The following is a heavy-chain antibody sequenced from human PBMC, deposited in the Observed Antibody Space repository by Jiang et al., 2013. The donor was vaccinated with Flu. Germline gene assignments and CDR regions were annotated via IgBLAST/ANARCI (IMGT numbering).Heavy chain of an antibody. V-gene: IGHV3-23*01. Sequence: CAASGFTFSSYAMSWVRQAPGKGLEWVSAISGSGGSTYYADSVKGRFTISRDNSKNTLYLQMNSLRAEDTAVYYCAKDSSSSYYYYGMDVWGQGTTVTVSS. CDR2: ISGSGGST. D-gene: IGHD6-6*01. CDR3: AKDSSSSYYYYGMDV. J-gene: IGHJ6*02. CDR1: GFTFSSYA.